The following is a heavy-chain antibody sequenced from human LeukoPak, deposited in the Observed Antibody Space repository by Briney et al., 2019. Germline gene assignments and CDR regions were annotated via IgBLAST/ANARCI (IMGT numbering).Heavy chain of an antibody. CDR2: IYYSGST. V-gene: IGHV4-59*01. Sequence: PSETLSLTCTVSGGSISSYYWSWIRQPPGKGLEWIGYIYYSGSTNYNPSLKSRVTISVDTSKNQFSLKLSSVTAADTAVYYCARLRSGYYWRGNWFDPWGQGTLVTVSS. CDR3: ARLRSGYYWRGNWFDP. CDR1: GGSISSYY. J-gene: IGHJ5*02. D-gene: IGHD3-3*01.